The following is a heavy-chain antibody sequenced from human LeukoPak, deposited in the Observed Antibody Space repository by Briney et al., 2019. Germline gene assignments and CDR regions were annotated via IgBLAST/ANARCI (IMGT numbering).Heavy chain of an antibody. CDR3: ARDVEDDSSGYSDY. J-gene: IGHJ4*02. CDR2: IIPILGIA. Sequence: SVKVSCKASGGXFSSYAISWVRQAPGQGPEWTGRIIPILGIANYAQKFQGRVTITADKSTSTAYMELSSLRSEDTAVYYCARDVEDDSSGYSDYWGQGTLVTVSS. D-gene: IGHD3-22*01. V-gene: IGHV1-69*04. CDR1: GGXFSSYA.